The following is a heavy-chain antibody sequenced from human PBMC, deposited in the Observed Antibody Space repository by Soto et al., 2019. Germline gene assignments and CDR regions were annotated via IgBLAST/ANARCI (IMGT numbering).Heavy chain of an antibody. J-gene: IGHJ5*02. D-gene: IGHD2-21*02. Sequence: SVPKLVNPTQTLTLTCTFSGFSLSTSGMCVSWIRQPPGKALEWLALIDWDDDKFYSTSLKTRLTISKDTSKNQVVLTMTNMDPVDTATYYCARVPPDSNWFDPWGQGTLVTVSS. CDR2: IDWDDDK. CDR3: ARVPPDSNWFDP. CDR1: GFSLSTSGMC. V-gene: IGHV2-70*01.